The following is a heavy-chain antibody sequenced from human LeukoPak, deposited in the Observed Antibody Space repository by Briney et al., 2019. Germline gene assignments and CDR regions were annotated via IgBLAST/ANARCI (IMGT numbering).Heavy chain of an antibody. Sequence: PSETLSLTCTVSGGSISSSSSDCCGWIHQPPGKGLEWIGSICHSGRTYYNPSLKSRVTISVDTTENQFSLKVTSVTAADTALYYCAREENTFGSSPGLDYWGQGTLVTVSS. CDR2: ICHSGRT. V-gene: IGHV4-39*02. CDR3: AREENTFGSSPGLDY. J-gene: IGHJ4*02. CDR1: GGSISSSSSDC. D-gene: IGHD5-18*01.